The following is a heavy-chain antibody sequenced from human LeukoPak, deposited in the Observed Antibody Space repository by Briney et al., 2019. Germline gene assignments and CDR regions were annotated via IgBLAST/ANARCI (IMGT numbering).Heavy chain of an antibody. CDR3: ARSRSFSGYGAFGP. Sequence: ASVKVSCKASGYTFTGYYMHWVRQAPGQGLEWMGWINPNSGGTNYAQKFQGRVTMTRDTSSGTAYMELSSLTSGDTAVYFCARSRSFSGYGAFGPWGQGTLVTVSS. V-gene: IGHV1-2*02. J-gene: IGHJ5*02. CDR1: GYTFTGYY. CDR2: INPNSGGT. D-gene: IGHD5-12*01.